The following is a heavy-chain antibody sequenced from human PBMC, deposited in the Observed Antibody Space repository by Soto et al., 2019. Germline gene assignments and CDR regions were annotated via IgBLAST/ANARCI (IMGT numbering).Heavy chain of an antibody. V-gene: IGHV3-48*01. D-gene: IGHD3-10*01. J-gene: IGHJ4*02. CDR1: GFTFSVYS. CDR2: ISSSSSTI. CDR3: ARASGSGSSYNVVDY. Sequence: GGSLRLSCAASGFTFSVYSMNWVRQAPGKGLEWLSYISSSSSTIYYADSAKGRFTISRDNAKNSLYLQMNSLRAEDTAVYYCARASGSGSSYNVVDYWGQATLVTVSS.